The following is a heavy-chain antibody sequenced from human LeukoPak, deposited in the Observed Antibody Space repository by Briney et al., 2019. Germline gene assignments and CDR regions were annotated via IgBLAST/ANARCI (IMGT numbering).Heavy chain of an antibody. V-gene: IGHV3-23*01. Sequence: GGSLRLSCAASGFTFSSYAMSWVRQAPGKGLEWVSSISGSGGTTYYADSVKGRFTISRDNSKNTLFLQMNSLRAEDTAVYYCAKDGLVVAATTRYNWFDPWGQGALVTVPS. D-gene: IGHD2-15*01. CDR3: AKDGLVVAATTRYNWFDP. J-gene: IGHJ5*02. CDR2: ISGSGGTT. CDR1: GFTFSSYA.